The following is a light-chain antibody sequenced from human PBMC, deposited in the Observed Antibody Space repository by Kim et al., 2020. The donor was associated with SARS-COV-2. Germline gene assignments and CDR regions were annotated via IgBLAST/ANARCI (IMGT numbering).Light chain of an antibody. CDR1: QSVSSSY. CDR3: QQYGSSPLT. Sequence: SPGDRATLSCRASQSVSSSYLAWYQQKPGQAPWLLIYGASSRATGIPDRFSGSGSGTDFTLTISRLEPEDFAVYYCQQYGSSPLTFGGGTKVDIK. J-gene: IGKJ4*01. V-gene: IGKV3-20*01. CDR2: GAS.